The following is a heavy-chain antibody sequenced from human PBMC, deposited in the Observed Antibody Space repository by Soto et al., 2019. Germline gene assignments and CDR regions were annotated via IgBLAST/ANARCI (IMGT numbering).Heavy chain of an antibody. CDR2: IDPSDSYT. D-gene: IGHD2-15*01. J-gene: IGHJ5*02. CDR3: ARHYSPSNEFDP. CDR1: GYSFTSYW. V-gene: IGHV5-10-1*01. Sequence: PGESLKISCKGSGYSFTSYWISWVRQVPGKGLEWMGRIDPSDSYTNYSPSFQGHVTISADKSISTAYLQWSSLKASDTAMYYCARHYSPSNEFDPWGQGTLVTVSS.